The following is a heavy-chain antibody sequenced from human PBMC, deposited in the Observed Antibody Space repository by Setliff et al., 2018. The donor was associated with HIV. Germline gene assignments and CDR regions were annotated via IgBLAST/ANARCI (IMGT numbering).Heavy chain of an antibody. J-gene: IGHJ1*01. CDR1: GFSFSSYS. CDR2: ITSTSSYI. D-gene: IGHD6-19*01. CDR3: ARDFFSSGWYEYLQH. Sequence: GGSLRLSCSASGFSFSSYSINWVRQAPGKGLEWVSSITSTSSYIYYADSVRGRFTVSRDDAKRSLYLQMNSLRAADTAVYYCARDFFSSGWYEYLQHWGQGTLVTVSS. V-gene: IGHV3-21*04.